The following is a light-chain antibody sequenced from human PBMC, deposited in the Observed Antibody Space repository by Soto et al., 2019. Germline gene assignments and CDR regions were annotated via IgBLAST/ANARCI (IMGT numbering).Light chain of an antibody. V-gene: IGLV2-14*01. CDR1: SSDVGGHNY. J-gene: IGLJ1*01. Sequence: QSALTQPASVSGSPGQSITISCTGTSSDVGGHNYVSWYQHHADKPPKLMIYEVSNRPSGVSNRFSGSKFGNTASLTIYGLQAEDEADYYCSSFSSSSTLYVFGTGTKVTVL. CDR2: EVS. CDR3: SSFSSSSTLYV.